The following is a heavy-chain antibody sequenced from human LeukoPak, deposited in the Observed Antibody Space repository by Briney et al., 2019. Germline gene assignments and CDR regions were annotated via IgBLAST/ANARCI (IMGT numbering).Heavy chain of an antibody. J-gene: IGHJ4*02. CDR1: GGSFSGYC. CDR2: INHSGST. D-gene: IGHD1-1*01. CDR3: ARGRRVRYPYYFDY. Sequence: SETLSLTCAVYGGSFSGYCWSWIRQPPGKGLEWIGEINHSGSTNYNPSLKSRVTISVDTSKNQFSLKLSSVTAADTAVYYCARGRRVRYPYYFDYWGQGTLVTVSS. V-gene: IGHV4-34*01.